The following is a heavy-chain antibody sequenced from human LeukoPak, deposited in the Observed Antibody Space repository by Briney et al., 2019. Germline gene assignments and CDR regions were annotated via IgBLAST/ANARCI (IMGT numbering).Heavy chain of an antibody. J-gene: IGHJ6*02. CDR3: ARDSYCSGPENYYYGMDV. CDR1: GGTFSSYA. D-gene: IGHD3-10*01. V-gene: IGHV1-69*04. Sequence: VASVKVSCKASGGTFSSYAISWVRQAPGKGLEWMGRIIPIFGVANYAQKFQGRVTITADKSPSTAYMELSSLRSEDTAVYYCARDSYCSGPENYYYGMDVWGQGTTVTVSS. CDR2: IIPIFGVA.